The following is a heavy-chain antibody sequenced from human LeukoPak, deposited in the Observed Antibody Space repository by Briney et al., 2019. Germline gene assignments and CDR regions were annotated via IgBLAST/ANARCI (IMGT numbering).Heavy chain of an antibody. Sequence: SVKVSCKASGGTFISYAITWVRQAPGQGLEWMGGIIPLFGTANYAQKFQGRVTITADESTSTAYMELSSLRSEDTAVYYCARKYDSSGYYYGRVDAFDIWGQGTMVTVSS. CDR2: IIPLFGTA. CDR1: GGTFISYA. V-gene: IGHV1-69*13. CDR3: ARKYDSSGYYYGRVDAFDI. J-gene: IGHJ3*02. D-gene: IGHD3-22*01.